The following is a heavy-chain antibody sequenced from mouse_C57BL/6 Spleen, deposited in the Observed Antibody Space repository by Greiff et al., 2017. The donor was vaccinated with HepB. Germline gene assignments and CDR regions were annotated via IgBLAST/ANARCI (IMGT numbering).Heavy chain of an antibody. CDR1: GYTFTSYW. CDR3: ASSPPHITTVEDFDY. CDR2: IDPSDSET. D-gene: IGHD1-1*01. J-gene: IGHJ2*01. Sequence: QLQQSGAELVRPGSSVKLSCKASGYTFTSYWMHWVKQRPIQGLEWIGNIDPSDSETHYNQKFKDKATLTVDKSSSTAYMQLSSLTSEDSAVYYWASSPPHITTVEDFDYWGQGTTFTVSS. V-gene: IGHV1-52*01.